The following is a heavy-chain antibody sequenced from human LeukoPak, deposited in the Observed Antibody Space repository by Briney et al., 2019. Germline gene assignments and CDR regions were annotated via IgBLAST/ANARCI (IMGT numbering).Heavy chain of an antibody. D-gene: IGHD1-1*01. CDR2: IGTAGDT. J-gene: IGHJ4*02. V-gene: IGHV3-13*01. CDR1: XXTFSXYD. Sequence: QPGGSLRLSXXXXXXTFSXYDMHWVRQATGKGLVWVSAIGTAGDTYYTGSVKGRFTISRENAKNSLYLQMNSLRAGDTAVYYCARVAKERVGGVYYFDYWGQGTLVTVSS. CDR3: ARVAKERVGGVYYFDY.